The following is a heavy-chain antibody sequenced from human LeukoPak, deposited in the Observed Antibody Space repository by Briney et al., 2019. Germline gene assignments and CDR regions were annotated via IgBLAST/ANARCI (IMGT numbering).Heavy chain of an antibody. CDR2: INWNGGST. J-gene: IGHJ3*02. CDR3: ARVRGRMIVVPPDAFDI. V-gene: IGHV3-20*04. D-gene: IGHD3-22*01. CDR1: GFTFSSYE. Sequence: GGSLRLSCAASGFTFSSYEMNWVRQAPGKGLEWVSGINWNGGSTGYADSVKGRFTISRDNAKNSPYLQMNSLRAEDTALYYCARVRGRMIVVPPDAFDIWGQGTMVTVSS.